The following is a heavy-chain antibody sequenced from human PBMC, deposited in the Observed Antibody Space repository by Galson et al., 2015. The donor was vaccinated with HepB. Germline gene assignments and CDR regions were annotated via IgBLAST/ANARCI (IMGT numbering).Heavy chain of an antibody. CDR1: GFTVSSNY. J-gene: IGHJ4*02. V-gene: IGHV3-53*01. Sequence: SLRLSCAASGFTVSSNYMSWVRQAPGKGLEWVSVIYSGGSTYYADSVKGRFTISRDNSKNTLYLQMNSLRAEDTAVYYCARHGEWGMSQNFGVVQLDYWGQGTLVTVSS. D-gene: IGHD3-3*01. CDR3: ARHGEWGMSQNFGVVQLDY. CDR2: IYSGGST.